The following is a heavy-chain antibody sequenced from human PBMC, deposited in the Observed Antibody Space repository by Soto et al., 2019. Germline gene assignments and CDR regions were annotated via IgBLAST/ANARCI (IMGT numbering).Heavy chain of an antibody. CDR3: AQTLGLAVSGPGRFDL. CDR2: IIPIFGTA. D-gene: IGHD6-19*01. Sequence: QVQLVQSGAAVKKPGSSVKVSCKASGGTFSTYAISWVRQAPGQGLEWMGGIIPIFGTANYAQKFQCRVKITADESTSTAYMELSSLRSEYTAVYYCAQTLGLAVSGPGRFDLWGRGTLVTVSS. V-gene: IGHV1-69*12. J-gene: IGHJ2*01. CDR1: GGTFSTYA.